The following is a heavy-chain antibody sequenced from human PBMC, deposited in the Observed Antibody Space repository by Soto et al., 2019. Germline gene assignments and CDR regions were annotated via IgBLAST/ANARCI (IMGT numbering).Heavy chain of an antibody. Sequence: SETLSLTCTVSGGSISSYYWSWIRQPPGKGLEWIGYIYYSGSTNYNPSLKSRVTISVDTSKNQFSLKLSSVTAADTAVYYCARSVVVVAATLSWFDPWGQGTLVTVSS. D-gene: IGHD2-15*01. CDR1: GGSISSYY. CDR3: ARSVVVVAATLSWFDP. J-gene: IGHJ5*02. V-gene: IGHV4-59*01. CDR2: IYYSGST.